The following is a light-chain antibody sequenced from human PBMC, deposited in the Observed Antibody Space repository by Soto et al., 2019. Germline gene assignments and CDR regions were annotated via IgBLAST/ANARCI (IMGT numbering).Light chain of an antibody. V-gene: IGLV2-14*01. CDR1: SSDIGAYNH. Sequence: QSALTQPASGSGSPGQSITISCSGSSSDIGAYNHIAWFQQFPGKTPKLVIYSVSDRPSGVSYRFSGSKSGNTASLTISGLQADDEADYYCISYTVSRSYVFGTGTKVTVL. J-gene: IGLJ1*01. CDR3: ISYTVSRSYV. CDR2: SVS.